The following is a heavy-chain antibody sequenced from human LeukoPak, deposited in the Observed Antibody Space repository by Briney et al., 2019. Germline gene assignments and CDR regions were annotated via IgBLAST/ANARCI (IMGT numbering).Heavy chain of an antibody. Sequence: SETLSPTCTVSGGSISSSSYHWTWVRQPPGKGLEWIGSIYYSGTSYYNPSLKSRVTISVDTSKNQFSLRLNSVTAADTAVYYCATDSTSWPNYWGQGTLVTVSS. CDR2: IYYSGTS. D-gene: IGHD2-2*01. CDR3: ATDSTSWPNY. J-gene: IGHJ4*02. V-gene: IGHV4-39*01. CDR1: GGSISSSSYH.